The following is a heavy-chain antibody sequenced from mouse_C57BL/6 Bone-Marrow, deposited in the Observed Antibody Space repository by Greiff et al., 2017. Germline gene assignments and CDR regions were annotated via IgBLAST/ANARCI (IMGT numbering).Heavy chain of an antibody. V-gene: IGHV1-54*01. CDR3: AGCPWFAY. J-gene: IGHJ3*01. Sequence: QVQLKQSGAELVRPGTSVKVSCKASGYAFTNYLIEWVKQRPGQGLEWIGVVNPGSGGTNYNEKFQGKATLTAAKASSTAYMQLSSLTSEDAAVYVCAGCPWFAYWGQGTLVTVSA. CDR2: VNPGSGGT. CDR1: GYAFTNYL.